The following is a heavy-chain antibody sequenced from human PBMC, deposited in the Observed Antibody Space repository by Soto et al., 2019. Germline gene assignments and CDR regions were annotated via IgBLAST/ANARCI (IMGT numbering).Heavy chain of an antibody. D-gene: IGHD6-19*01. Sequence: QLQLQESGPGLVKPSETLSLTCTVSGGSISSSSYYWGWIRQPPGKGLEWIGSIYFRGSTYYNPSLKSRVTISVDTSKNQFSLKLSSVTAADTAVYYCARPYTTCWSIYGNWGQGTLVTVSS. J-gene: IGHJ4*02. CDR1: GGSISSSSYY. CDR3: ARPYTTCWSIYGN. CDR2: IYFRGST. V-gene: IGHV4-39*01.